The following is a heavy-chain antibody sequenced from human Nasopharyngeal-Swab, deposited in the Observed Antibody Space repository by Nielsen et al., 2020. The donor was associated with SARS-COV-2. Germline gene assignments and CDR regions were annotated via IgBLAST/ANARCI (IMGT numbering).Heavy chain of an antibody. CDR1: GFTFSSYG. J-gene: IGHJ4*02. V-gene: IGHV3-21*01. CDR3: ARDQGYCSSTSCYEFDY. D-gene: IGHD2-2*01. Sequence: GESLKISCAAPGFTFSSYGMHWVRQAPGKGLEWVSSISSSSSYIYYADSVKGRFTISRDNAKNSLYLQMNSLRAEDTAVYYCARDQGYCSSTSCYEFDYWGQGTLVTVSS. CDR2: ISSSSSYI.